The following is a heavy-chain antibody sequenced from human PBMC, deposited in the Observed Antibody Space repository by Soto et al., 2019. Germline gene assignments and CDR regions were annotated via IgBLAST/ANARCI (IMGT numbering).Heavy chain of an antibody. CDR1: GFTFSSYG. V-gene: IGHV3-33*01. CDR3: ARDEDYDPYYYYYYGMDV. Sequence: QVQLVESGGGVVQPGRSLRLSCAASGFTFSSYGMHWVRQAPGKGLEWVAVIWYDGSNKYYADSVKGRFTISRDNSKNTLYLQMNSLRAEDTAVYYCARDEDYDPYYYYYYGMDVWGQGTTVTVSS. J-gene: IGHJ6*02. CDR2: IWYDGSNK. D-gene: IGHD3-3*01.